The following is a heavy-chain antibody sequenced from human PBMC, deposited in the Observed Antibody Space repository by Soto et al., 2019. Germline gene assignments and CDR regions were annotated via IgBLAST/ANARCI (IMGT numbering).Heavy chain of an antibody. J-gene: IGHJ6*03. V-gene: IGHV2-26*01. CDR1: GFSLSNGKVG. D-gene: IGHD6-19*01. CDR3: ARILFGRSVAGGYFYMDV. CDR2: IFSNDEK. Sequence: HVTLKESGPVLVKPTETLTLTCTVSGFSLSNGKVGVSWIRQPPGKALEWLAHIFSNDEKSYRTSLKSRLTISADPSKSQTVLTMTNVDPVDTATYYCARILFGRSVAGGYFYMDVWGKGTTVTVSS.